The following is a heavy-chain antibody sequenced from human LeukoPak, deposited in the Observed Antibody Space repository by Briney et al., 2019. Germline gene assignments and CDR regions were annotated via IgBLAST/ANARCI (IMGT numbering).Heavy chain of an antibody. CDR1: GGSISSYY. CDR2: INHSGST. V-gene: IGHV4-34*01. Sequence: SETLSLTCTVSGGSISSYYWSWLRQPPGKGLEWTGEINHSGSTNYNPSLKSRVTISVDTSTKQFSLKLSSVTAADTAVYYCARAPRLRWQNGEYYYYYYMDVWGKGTTVTVSS. D-gene: IGHD4-23*01. J-gene: IGHJ6*03. CDR3: ARAPRLRWQNGEYYYYYYMDV.